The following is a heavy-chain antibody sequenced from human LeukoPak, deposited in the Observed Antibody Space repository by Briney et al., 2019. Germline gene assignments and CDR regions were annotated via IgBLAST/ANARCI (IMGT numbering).Heavy chain of an antibody. J-gene: IGHJ4*02. Sequence: SETLSLTCEVSGGSIRSNWWSWVRQPPGKGLEWIGESNHGGSTNYNPSLKSRVSISVDKSKNQFSLKLNSVTAADTAVYYCARSYSGAHEYWGQGTLVTVSS. D-gene: IGHD2-21*01. CDR3: ARSYSGAHEY. CDR2: SNHGGST. V-gene: IGHV4-4*02. CDR1: GGSIRSNW.